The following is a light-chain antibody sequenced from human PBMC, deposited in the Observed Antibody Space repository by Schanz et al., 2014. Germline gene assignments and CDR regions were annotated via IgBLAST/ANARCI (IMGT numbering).Light chain of an antibody. Sequence: QSALTQPASVSGSPGQSITISCTGTSSDVGNYNYVSWYRHHPGKAPKLIIFDVTSRPSGVSNRFSGSKSGNTASLTISGLQAEDEADYYCSSYTGSNNVVFGGGTKLTVL. J-gene: IGLJ2*01. CDR3: SSYTGSNNVV. CDR1: SSDVGNYNY. V-gene: IGLV2-14*03. CDR2: DVT.